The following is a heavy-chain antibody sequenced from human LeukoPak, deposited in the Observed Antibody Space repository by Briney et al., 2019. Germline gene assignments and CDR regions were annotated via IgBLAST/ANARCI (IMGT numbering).Heavy chain of an antibody. CDR1: GFTFSSYE. CDR2: ISSGSTI. D-gene: IGHD6-13*01. Sequence: GGSLRLSCAASGFTFSSYEMNWVRQAPGKGLEWVSYISSGSTIYYADSVKGRFTISRDNAKNSLYLQMNSLRAEDTAVYYCARGRIAPNWFDPWGQGTLVTVSS. V-gene: IGHV3-48*03. J-gene: IGHJ5*02. CDR3: ARGRIAPNWFDP.